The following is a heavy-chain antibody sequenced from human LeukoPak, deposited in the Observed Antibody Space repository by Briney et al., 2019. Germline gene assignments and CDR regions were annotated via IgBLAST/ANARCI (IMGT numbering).Heavy chain of an antibody. J-gene: IGHJ3*02. V-gene: IGHV4-30-2*01. CDR1: GGSISSGGYS. D-gene: IGHD3-3*01. CDR3: XXPSPTLRFLEWLRAFDI. CDR2: XXHSGST. Sequence: SETLSLTCAVSGGSISSGGYSWSWIRQPPGXXXXXXXXXXHSGSTYYNXSXXXRXTIXVDRSKNQFSLKLSSVTAADTAVYYCXXPSPTLRFLEWLRAFDIWGQGTMVTVSS.